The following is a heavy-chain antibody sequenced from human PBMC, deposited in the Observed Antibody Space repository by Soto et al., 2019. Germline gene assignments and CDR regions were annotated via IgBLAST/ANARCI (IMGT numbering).Heavy chain of an antibody. V-gene: IGHV1-2*02. CDR2: INPNSGGT. J-gene: IGHJ4*02. CDR3: ARNPVCYYGSGSYCGLVGGEIDY. Sequence: ASVKVSCKASGYTFTGYYMHWVRRAPGQGLEWMGWINPNSGGTNCARKFQDRVTMTRDTSISTAYMELSRLRSDDTAVYYCARNPVCYYGSGSYCGLVGGEIDYWGQGTLVTVSS. D-gene: IGHD3-10*01. CDR1: GYTFTGYY.